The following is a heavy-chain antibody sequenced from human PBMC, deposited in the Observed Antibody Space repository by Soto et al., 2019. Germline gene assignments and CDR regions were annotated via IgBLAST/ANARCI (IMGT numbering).Heavy chain of an antibody. D-gene: IGHD7-27*01. Sequence: GGSLRLSCAASGFTVSSNYMSWVRQAPGKGLEWVSYISSSSSVIDYADSVKGRFTVSRDNARNSLYLQMNSLRAEDTAVYHCARDLSWGSNWYYYMDVWGKGTTVTVSS. CDR3: ARDLSWGSNWYYYMDV. CDR1: GFTVSSNY. CDR2: ISSSSSVI. J-gene: IGHJ6*03. V-gene: IGHV3-48*01.